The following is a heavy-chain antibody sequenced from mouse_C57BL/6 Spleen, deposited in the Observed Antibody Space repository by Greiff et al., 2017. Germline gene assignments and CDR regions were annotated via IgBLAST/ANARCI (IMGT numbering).Heavy chain of an antibody. J-gene: IGHJ4*01. CDR2: IDPSDSYT. Sequence: QVQLQQPGAELVKPGASVKLSCKASGYTFTSYWMQWVKQRPGQGLEWIGEIDPSDSYTNYNQKFKGKATLTVDTSSSTAYMQLSSLTSEDSAVEYCARTLTSYYAMGYWGQGTSVTVSS. CDR1: GYTFTSYW. CDR3: ARTLTSYYAMGY. D-gene: IGHD4-1*01. V-gene: IGHV1-50*01.